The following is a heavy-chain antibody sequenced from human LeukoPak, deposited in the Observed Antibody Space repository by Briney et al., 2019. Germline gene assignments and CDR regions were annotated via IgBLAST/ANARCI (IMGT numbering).Heavy chain of an antibody. V-gene: IGHV3-23*01. Sequence: PGGSLRLSCAASGFTFSSYAMSWVRQAPGKGLEWVSAVSGSGGSTYYADSVKGRFTISRDNSKNTLYLQMNSLRAEDTAVYYCAKAPIGSCSGASCYPFDYRGQGTLVTVSS. CDR1: GFTFSSYA. D-gene: IGHD2-15*01. J-gene: IGHJ4*02. CDR3: AKAPIGSCSGASCYPFDY. CDR2: VSGSGGST.